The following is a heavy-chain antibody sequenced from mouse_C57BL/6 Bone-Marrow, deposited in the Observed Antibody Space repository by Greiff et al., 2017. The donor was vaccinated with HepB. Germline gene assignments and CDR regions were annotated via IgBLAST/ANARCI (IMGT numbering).Heavy chain of an antibody. CDR2: IYPGSGST. CDR3: AREEVLWLRRAWFAY. CDR1: GYTFTSYW. D-gene: IGHD2-2*01. V-gene: IGHV1-55*01. Sequence: QVHVKQSGAELVKPGASVKMSCKASGYTFTSYWITWVKQRPGQGLEWIGDIYPGSGSTNYNEKFKSKATLTVDTSSSTAYMQFSSLTSEDSAVYYCAREEVLWLRRAWFAYWGQGTLVTVSA. J-gene: IGHJ3*01.